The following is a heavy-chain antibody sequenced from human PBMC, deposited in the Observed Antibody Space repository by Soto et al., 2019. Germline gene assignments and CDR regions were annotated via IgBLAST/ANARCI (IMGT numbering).Heavy chain of an antibody. CDR3: ARAPRLQYSSGYFEIGTYYFDY. CDR1: GGTFSSYA. CDR2: IIPIFGTA. V-gene: IGHV1-69*13. D-gene: IGHD3-22*01. Sequence: EASVKVSCKASGGTFSSYAISWVRQAPGQGLEWMGGIIPIFGTANYAQKFQGRVTITADESTSTAYMELSSLRSEDTAVYYCARAPRLQYSSGYFEIGTYYFDYWGQGTLVTVSS. J-gene: IGHJ4*02.